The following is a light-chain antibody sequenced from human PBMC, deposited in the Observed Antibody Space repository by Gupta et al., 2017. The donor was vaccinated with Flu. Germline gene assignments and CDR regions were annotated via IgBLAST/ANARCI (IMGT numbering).Light chain of an antibody. CDR3: ATWDNNLRGV. J-gene: IGLJ3*02. CDR1: NSNIGNNF. CDR2: DNN. Sequence: GSNSNIGNNFVSWYQQVPGTAPKLLIYDNNKRPSGIPDRFSGSKSGTSATLGITGLQTGDEADYYCATWDNNLRGVFGGGTKVTVL. V-gene: IGLV1-51*01.